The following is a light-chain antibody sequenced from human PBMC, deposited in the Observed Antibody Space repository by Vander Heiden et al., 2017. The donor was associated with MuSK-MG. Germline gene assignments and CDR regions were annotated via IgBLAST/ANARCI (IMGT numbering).Light chain of an antibody. J-gene: IGKJ1*01. CDR3: QQYNSYSTWT. CDR1: QSISSW. Sequence: DIQMTQSPSTLSASVGDRVTITCRASQSISSWLAWYQQKPGKAPKLLIYDASSLESRVPSRFSGSGSGTEFTLTISSLPPDDFATYYCQQYNSYSTWTFGQGTKVEIK. V-gene: IGKV1-5*01. CDR2: DAS.